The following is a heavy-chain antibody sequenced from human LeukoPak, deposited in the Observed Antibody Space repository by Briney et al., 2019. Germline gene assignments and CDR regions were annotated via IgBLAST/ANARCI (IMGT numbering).Heavy chain of an antibody. D-gene: IGHD3-10*02. CDR3: AELGITMIGGV. Sequence: GGSLRLSCAASGFTFSSYEMNWVRHAPGKGLEWVSYISSSGSTIYYADSVKGRFTISRDNAKNSLYLQMNSLRAEDTAVYYCAELGITMIGGVWGKGTTVTISS. CDR2: ISSSGSTI. CDR1: GFTFSSYE. V-gene: IGHV3-48*03. J-gene: IGHJ6*04.